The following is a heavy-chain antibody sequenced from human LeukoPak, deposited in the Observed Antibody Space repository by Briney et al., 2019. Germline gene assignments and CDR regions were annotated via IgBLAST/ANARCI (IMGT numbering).Heavy chain of an antibody. J-gene: IGHJ6*02. Sequence: MPSETLSLTCAVYGGSFSGYYWSWIRQPPGKGLEWIGEINHSGSTNYNPSLKSRVTISADTSKNQFSLKLSSVAAADTAVYYCARALIVVVPAAIPAYYYYGMDVWGQGTTVTVSS. V-gene: IGHV4-34*01. CDR3: ARALIVVVPAAIPAYYYYGMDV. CDR1: GGSFSGYY. CDR2: INHSGST. D-gene: IGHD2-2*01.